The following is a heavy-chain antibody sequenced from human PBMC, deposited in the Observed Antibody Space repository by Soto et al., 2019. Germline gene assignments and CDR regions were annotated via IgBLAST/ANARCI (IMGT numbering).Heavy chain of an antibody. Sequence: EVQLVESGGGLVQPGGSLRLSCAASGFTFSNYWMYWVRQAPGKGLEWVSRINSDGSVSSYADSVKGRLTISRDNVKNTLYLQMDRMRAEDTAVYYCARGDCGGGTCYSLAGSVYYSMDVWGKGTTVTVFS. CDR3: ARGDCGGGTCYSLAGSVYYSMDV. CDR1: GFTFSNYW. CDR2: INSDGSVS. V-gene: IGHV3-74*02. D-gene: IGHD2-15*01. J-gene: IGHJ6*03.